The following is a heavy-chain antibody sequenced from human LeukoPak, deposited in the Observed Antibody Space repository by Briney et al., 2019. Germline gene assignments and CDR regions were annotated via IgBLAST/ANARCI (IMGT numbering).Heavy chain of an antibody. D-gene: IGHD3-10*01. Sequence: GGSLRLSCAASGFTFSSYAMSWVRQAPGKGLEWVSAISGSGGSTYYADSVKGRFTISRDNSKNTLYLQMNSQRAEDTAVYYCARPSDVLLFSLVPNYGMDVWGQGTTVTVSS. V-gene: IGHV3-23*01. CDR2: ISGSGGST. CDR1: GFTFSSYA. J-gene: IGHJ6*02. CDR3: ARPSDVLLFSLVPNYGMDV.